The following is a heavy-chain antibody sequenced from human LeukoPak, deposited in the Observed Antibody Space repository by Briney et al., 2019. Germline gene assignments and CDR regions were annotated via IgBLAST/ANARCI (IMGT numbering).Heavy chain of an antibody. J-gene: IGHJ4*02. V-gene: IGHV4-59*01. CDR3: ARGGKSGSYGYYFDY. Sequence: PSETLSLTCTVSGGSISSYYWSWMRQPPGKGLEWIGYIYYSGSTNYNPSLTSRVTISVDTSKNQFSLKLSSVTAADTAVYYCARGGKSGSYGYYFDYWGQGALVTVSS. D-gene: IGHD1-26*01. CDR2: IYYSGST. CDR1: GGSISSYY.